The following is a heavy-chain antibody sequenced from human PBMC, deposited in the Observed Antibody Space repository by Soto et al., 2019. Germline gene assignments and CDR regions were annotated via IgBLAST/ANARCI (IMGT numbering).Heavy chain of an antibody. D-gene: IGHD6-13*01. CDR2: ISGSGGST. V-gene: IGHV3-23*01. CDR1: GFTFSSYA. J-gene: IGHJ4*02. Sequence: EVQLLESGGALVQPGGSQRLSCAASGFTFSSYAMSWVRQAPGKGLEWVSVISGSGGSTYYADSVKGRFTISRDNSKNTLYLQMNSLRAEDTAIYYCAKIEPSAGADYWGQGTLVTVSS. CDR3: AKIEPSAGADY.